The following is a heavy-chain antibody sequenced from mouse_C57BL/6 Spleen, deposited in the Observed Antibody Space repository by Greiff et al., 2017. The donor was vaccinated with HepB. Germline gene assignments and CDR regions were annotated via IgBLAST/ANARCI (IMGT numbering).Heavy chain of an antibody. J-gene: IGHJ1*03. V-gene: IGHV1-82*01. D-gene: IGHD3-3*01. Sequence: VHLVESGPELVKPGASVKISCKASGYAFSSSWMNWVKQRPGKGLEWIGRIYPGDGDTNYNGKFKGKATLTADKSSSTAYMQLSSLTSEDSAVYFCARWEPGTGHFDVWGTGTTVTVSS. CDR2: IYPGDGDT. CDR1: GYAFSSSW. CDR3: ARWEPGTGHFDV.